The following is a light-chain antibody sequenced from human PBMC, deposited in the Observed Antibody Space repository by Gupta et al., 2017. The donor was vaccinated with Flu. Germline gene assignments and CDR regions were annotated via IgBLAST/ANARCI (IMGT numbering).Light chain of an antibody. Sequence: QDALPQPASVSGSPGQSITLSCSGTSSDAGGYNYVSWYQQHPGKAPKLMIYEVSNRPSGVSNRFSGSKSGNTASLTISGLQAEDEADYYCSSYTSSSTRVFGTGTKVTVL. CDR1: SSDAGGYNY. J-gene: IGLJ1*01. CDR3: SSYTSSSTRV. V-gene: IGLV2-14*01. CDR2: EVS.